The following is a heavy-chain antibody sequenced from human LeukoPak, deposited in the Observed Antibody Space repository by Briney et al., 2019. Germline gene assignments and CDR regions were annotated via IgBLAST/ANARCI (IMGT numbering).Heavy chain of an antibody. CDR3: ARHTYCSGGSCYSGNDY. D-gene: IGHD2-15*01. CDR1: GYSFTSYW. CDR2: IYPGDSDT. V-gene: IGHV5-51*01. Sequence: GGSLKISFKGSGYSFTSYWNGWVRQRPGKGLEGMGIIYPGDSDTRHSTSFQGQVTISADKPISTAYLQWSSLKASDTAMYYCARHTYCSGGSCYSGNDYWGQGTLVTVSS. J-gene: IGHJ4*02.